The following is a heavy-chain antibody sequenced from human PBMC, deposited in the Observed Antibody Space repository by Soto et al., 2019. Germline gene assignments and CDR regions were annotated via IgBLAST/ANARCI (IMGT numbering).Heavy chain of an antibody. CDR3: ARDPHCTNGVCYTTDH. CDR1: GCTVRNNY. V-gene: IGHV3-66*01. D-gene: IGHD2-8*01. CDR2: IYSGGST. Sequence: RLCYAASGCTVRNNYVSWISQTTGKGLEWVSVIYSGGSTYYADSVKGRFTISRDNSKNTLYLQMNSLRAEDTAVHYFARDPHCTNGVCYTTDHWGQGTLVIVSS. J-gene: IGHJ4*02.